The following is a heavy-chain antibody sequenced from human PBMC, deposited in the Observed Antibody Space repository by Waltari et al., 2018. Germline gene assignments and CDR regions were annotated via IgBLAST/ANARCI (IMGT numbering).Heavy chain of an antibody. CDR3: ARGKGGRFDP. CDR1: GGSFGGYY. J-gene: IGHJ5*02. V-gene: IGHV4-34*01. CDR2: INHSGST. D-gene: IGHD3-16*01. Sequence: QVQLQQWGAGLLKPSETLSLTCAVYGGSFGGYYWSWIRQPPGKGLEWIGEINHSGSTNYNPSLKSRVTISVDTSKNQFSLKLSSVTAADTAVYYCARGKGGRFDPWGQGTLVTVSS.